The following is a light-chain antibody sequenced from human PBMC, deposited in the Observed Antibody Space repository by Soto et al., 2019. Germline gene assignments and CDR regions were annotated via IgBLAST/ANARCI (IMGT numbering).Light chain of an antibody. CDR3: QQYGSSPPIT. CDR1: QSVSSNY. J-gene: IGKJ5*01. Sequence: EIVLTQSPGTLSLSPGKRATLSCRASQSVSSNYLAWYQQKPGQAPRLLIYGASSRATGIPDRFSGSGSGTDFTLTISRLEPEDFAVYYCQQYGSSPPITFGQGTRLEIE. CDR2: GAS. V-gene: IGKV3-20*01.